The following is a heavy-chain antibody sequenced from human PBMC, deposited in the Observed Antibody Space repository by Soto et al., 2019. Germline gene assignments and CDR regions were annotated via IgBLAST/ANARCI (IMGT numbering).Heavy chain of an antibody. V-gene: IGHV3-33*01. D-gene: IGHD6-6*01. CDR3: AGEYSSSPYFFYYGFDV. J-gene: IGHJ6*02. CDR1: GFTFSSYG. Sequence: QVQLVESGGGVVQPGRSLRLSCAASGFTFSSYGMHWVRQAPGNGLEWVAVIWYDGSQKNYADSVKGRFTISRDNFKYPLSLQKDNLRSEDTAGYYCAGEYSSSPYFFYYGFDVWGQGTTVTVSS. CDR2: IWYDGSQK.